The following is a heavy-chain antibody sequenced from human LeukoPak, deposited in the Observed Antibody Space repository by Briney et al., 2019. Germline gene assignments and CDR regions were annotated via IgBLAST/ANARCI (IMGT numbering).Heavy chain of an antibody. CDR2: ISGSGAGT. Sequence: GGSLRLSCAASGFTFSGYAMDWVRQAPGKGLEWVSGISGSGAGTYYADSVKGRFTISRDNSKNTLYLQMNSLRADDTAVYYCAKMVREFYTISYYFDYWGQGTLVTVSS. CDR1: GFTFSGYA. D-gene: IGHD2-8*01. V-gene: IGHV3-23*01. CDR3: AKMVREFYTISYYFDY. J-gene: IGHJ4*02.